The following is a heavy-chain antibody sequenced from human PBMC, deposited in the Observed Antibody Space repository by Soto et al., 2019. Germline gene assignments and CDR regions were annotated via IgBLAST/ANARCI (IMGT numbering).Heavy chain of an antibody. CDR1: GGTFSSYA. CDR3: ARGGYYDILTGHRTGSRFDP. Sequence: QVQLVQSGAEVKKPGSSVKVSCKASGGTFSSYAISWVRQAPGQGLEWMGGIIPIFGTANYAQKFQGSVTITANESTGPAHMELSSLRSEDTAVYYCARGGYYDILTGHRTGSRFDPWGQGTLVTVSS. J-gene: IGHJ5*02. V-gene: IGHV1-69*01. CDR2: IIPIFGTA. D-gene: IGHD3-9*01.